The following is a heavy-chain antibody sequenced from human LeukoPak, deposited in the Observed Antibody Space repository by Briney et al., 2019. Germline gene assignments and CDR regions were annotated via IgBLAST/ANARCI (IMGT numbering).Heavy chain of an antibody. Sequence: GGSLRLSCAASGFTFSRYDMHWVRQITGKGLEWLSNSGTVGDTYYPDSVKGRFTTSRENAKNSVYLQMNSLRAEDTAVYYCARGRGYSSSSFDPWGQGTLVTVSS. CDR3: ARGRGYSSSSFDP. CDR2: SGTVGDT. V-gene: IGHV3-13*01. CDR1: GFTFSRYD. D-gene: IGHD6-13*01. J-gene: IGHJ5*02.